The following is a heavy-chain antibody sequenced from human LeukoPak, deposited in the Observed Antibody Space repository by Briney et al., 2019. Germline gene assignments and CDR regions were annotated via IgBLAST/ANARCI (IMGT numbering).Heavy chain of an antibody. CDR3: ATYRQVLLPFES. D-gene: IGHD2-8*02. CDR2: IFPSGGEI. V-gene: IGHV3-23*01. Sequence: PGGSLRLSCVVSGFTFSSYAMIWVRQPPGKGLEWVSSIFPSGGEIHYADSVRGRFTISRDNSKSTLSLQMNSLRAEDTAIYYCATYRQVLLPFESWGQGTLVTVSS. CDR1: GFTFSSYA. J-gene: IGHJ4*02.